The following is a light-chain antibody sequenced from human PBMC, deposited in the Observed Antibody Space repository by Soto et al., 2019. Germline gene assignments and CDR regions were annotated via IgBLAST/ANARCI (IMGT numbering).Light chain of an antibody. V-gene: IGKV3-20*01. CDR1: QSVSSSY. CDR3: QQYGSAPT. J-gene: IGKJ1*01. CDR2: GAS. Sequence: EIVLTQSPGTLSLSPGERATLSCRASQSVSSSYLAWYQQKPGQAPRLLIYGASSRATGIPDRFSGSGSETDFNLTISRLEPEDFALYYCQQYGSAPTFGQGTKMEIK.